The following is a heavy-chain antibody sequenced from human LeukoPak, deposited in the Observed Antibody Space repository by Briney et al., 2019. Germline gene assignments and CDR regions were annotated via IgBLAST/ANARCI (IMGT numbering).Heavy chain of an antibody. CDR3: ARGSWGIPLGYCSSTSCYYYYFDY. D-gene: IGHD2-2*01. V-gene: IGHV3-48*03. CDR2: ISSSGSTI. Sequence: PGGSLRLSCAASGFTFSSYEMNWVRQAPGKGLEWVSYISSSGSTIYYADSVKGRFTISRDNAKNSLYLQMNSLRAEDTAVYYCARGSWGIPLGYCSSTSCYYYYFDYWGQGTLVTVSS. CDR1: GFTFSSYE. J-gene: IGHJ4*02.